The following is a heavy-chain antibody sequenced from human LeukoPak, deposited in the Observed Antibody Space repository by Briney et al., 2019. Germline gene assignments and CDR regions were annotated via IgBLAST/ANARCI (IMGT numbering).Heavy chain of an antibody. CDR2: ISGSGGST. CDR3: AITGSSGWYGGWFDP. D-gene: IGHD6-19*01. V-gene: IGHV3-23*01. Sequence: PGGSLRLSCAASGFTFSSYAMSWVRQAPGKGLEWVSAISGSGGSTYYADSVKGRFTISRDNSKNTLYLQMNSLRAEDTAVYYCAITGSSGWYGGWFDPWGQGTLVTVSS. J-gene: IGHJ5*02. CDR1: GFTFSSYA.